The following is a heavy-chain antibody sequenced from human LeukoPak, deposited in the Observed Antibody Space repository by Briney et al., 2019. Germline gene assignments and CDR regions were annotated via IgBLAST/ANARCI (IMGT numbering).Heavy chain of an antibody. D-gene: IGHD2-15*01. CDR3: ASQFYCSGGSCYPHGFDP. CDR1: GYTFTGYY. CDR2: INPNSGGT. J-gene: IGHJ5*02. Sequence: ASVKVSCKASGYTFTGYYMHWVRQAPGQGLEWMGWINPNSGGTNYAQKFQGRVTMTRDTSISTAYMELSRLRSDDTAVYYCASQFYCSGGSCYPHGFDPWGQGTLVTVSS. V-gene: IGHV1-2*02.